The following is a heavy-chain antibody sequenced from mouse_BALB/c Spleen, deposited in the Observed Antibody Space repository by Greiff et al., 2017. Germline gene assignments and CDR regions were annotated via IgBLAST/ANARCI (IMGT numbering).Heavy chain of an antibody. V-gene: IGHV1-80*01. CDR3: GREGYYGSSEAWFAY. CDR1: GYAFSSYW. CDR2: IYPGDGDT. D-gene: IGHD1-1*01. J-gene: IGHJ3*01. Sequence: QVQLQQSGAELVRPGSSVKISCKASGYAFSSYWMNWVKQRPGQGLEWIGQIYPGDGDTNYNGKFKGKATLTADKSSSTAYMQLSSLTSEDSAVYFCGREGYYGSSEAWFAYWGQGTLVTVSA.